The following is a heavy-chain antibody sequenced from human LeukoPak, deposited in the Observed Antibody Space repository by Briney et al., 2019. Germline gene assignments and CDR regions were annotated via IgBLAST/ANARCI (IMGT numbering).Heavy chain of an antibody. CDR1: GGSISSSNW. CDR3: ARAIVGLLWFGEFTDYFDY. J-gene: IGHJ4*02. Sequence: PSETLSLTCAVSGGSISSSNWWSWVRQPPGEGLEWIGEIYHSGSTNYNPSLKSRVTISVDKSKNQFSLKLSSVTAADTAVYYCARAIVGLLWFGEFTDYFDYWGQGTLVTVSS. CDR2: IYHSGST. V-gene: IGHV4-4*02. D-gene: IGHD3-10*01.